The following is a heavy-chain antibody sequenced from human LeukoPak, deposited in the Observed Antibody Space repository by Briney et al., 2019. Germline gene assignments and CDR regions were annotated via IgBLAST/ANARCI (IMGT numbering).Heavy chain of an antibody. D-gene: IGHD6-19*01. J-gene: IGHJ4*02. V-gene: IGHV3-74*01. CDR2: INTDGTVT. CDR3: ATKQWLAPPPDS. Sequence: GGSLRLSCAASGFTFSRYWMLWVRQAPGKGLESVSRINTDGTVTTYADSVKGRFTVSRDNADNTMFLQMNSVRDEDTAVYYCATKQWLAPPPDSWGQGTPVTVSS. CDR1: GFTFSRYW.